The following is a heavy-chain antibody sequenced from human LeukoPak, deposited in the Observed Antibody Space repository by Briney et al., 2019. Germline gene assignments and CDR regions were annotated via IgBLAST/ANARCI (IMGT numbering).Heavy chain of an antibody. V-gene: IGHV1-2*02. CDR2: INPNSGGT. D-gene: IGHD3-10*01. CDR3: ARDRGIDYYGSGSYYRHYYYYMDV. Sequence: ASVKVSCKASGYTFNGYYKHWVRQAPGQGLEWMGWINPNSGGTNYAQKFQGRVTMTRDTSISTAYMELSRLRSDDTAVYYCARDRGIDYYGSGSYYRHYYYYMDVWGKGTTVTVSS. J-gene: IGHJ6*03. CDR1: GYTFNGYY.